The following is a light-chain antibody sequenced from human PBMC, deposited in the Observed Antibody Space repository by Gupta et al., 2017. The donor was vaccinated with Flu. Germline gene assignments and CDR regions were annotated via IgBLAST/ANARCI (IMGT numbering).Light chain of an antibody. CDR2: KAS. CDR3: QQYESYSWT. CDR1: QSISIW. V-gene: IGKV1-5*03. Sequence: DIQMNQSPSTLSASVGDRVTITCRASQSISIWLAWYQQKPGKAPNLLIYKASTLESGVPSRFRGSGSGTEFTLTISSLQPDDFATYYCQQYESYSWTFGQGTKVEIK. J-gene: IGKJ1*01.